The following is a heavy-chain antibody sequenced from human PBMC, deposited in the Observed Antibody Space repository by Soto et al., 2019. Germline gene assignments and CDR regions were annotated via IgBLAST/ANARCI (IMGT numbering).Heavy chain of an antibody. V-gene: IGHV4-59*01. CDR3: ARDGYYSDSSGYYRD. D-gene: IGHD3-22*01. CDR1: GGSISSYY. J-gene: IGHJ4*02. Sequence: ETLSLTCTVSGGSISSYYWSWIRQPPGKGLGWIGYIYYSGSTNYNPSLKSRVTISVDPSKNEFSLKLSSVTAADTAVYYCARDGYYSDSSGYYRDSGQGPLGPVSS. CDR2: IYYSGST.